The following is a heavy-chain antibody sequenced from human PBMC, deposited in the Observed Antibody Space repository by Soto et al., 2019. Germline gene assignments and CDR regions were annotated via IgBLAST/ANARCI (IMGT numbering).Heavy chain of an antibody. V-gene: IGHV3-49*03. Sequence: GGSLRICFTSSGFTFGDDAMSWFRQAPGKGLEGVGFIRRKAYGGTTEYAASVKGRFTISRDDSKRIAYLQMNSLKTEDTAVYYCNRDNRTRFDPWGQGTLVTVSS. J-gene: IGHJ5*02. CDR3: NRDNRTRFDP. CDR1: GFTFGDDA. CDR2: IRRKAYGGTT.